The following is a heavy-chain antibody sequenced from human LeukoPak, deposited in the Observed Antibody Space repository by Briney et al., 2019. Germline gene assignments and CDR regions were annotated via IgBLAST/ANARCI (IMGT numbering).Heavy chain of an antibody. J-gene: IGHJ6*03. CDR1: GYTFTSYY. D-gene: IGHD6-6*01. CDR3: ARGSGSSAYYYYYYMDV. V-gene: IGHV1-46*01. CDR2: INPSGGST. Sequence: ALVKVSCKASGYTFTSYYMHWVRQAPGQGLEWMGIINPSGGSTSYAQKFQGRVTMTRDTSTSTVYMELSSLRSEDTAVYYCARGSGSSAYYYYYYMDVWGKGTTVTVSS.